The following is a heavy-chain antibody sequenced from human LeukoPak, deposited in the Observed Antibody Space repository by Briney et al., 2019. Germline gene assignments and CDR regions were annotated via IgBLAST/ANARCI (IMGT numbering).Heavy chain of an antibody. Sequence: GGSLRLSCTASGFTFSSYSMNWVRQAPGKGLEWVSSISSSSSHIYYADSVKGSFTISRENAKNSLYLQINSMRPEDALGLYCARDYCGNYGWGKGTLVTVSS. CDR2: ISSSSSHI. CDR3: ARDYCGNYG. D-gene: IGHD4-23*01. V-gene: IGHV3-21*01. CDR1: GFTFSSYS. J-gene: IGHJ4*02.